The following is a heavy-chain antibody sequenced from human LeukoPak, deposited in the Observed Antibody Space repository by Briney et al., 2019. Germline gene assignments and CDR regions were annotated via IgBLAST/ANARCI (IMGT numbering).Heavy chain of an antibody. J-gene: IGHJ5*02. CDR3: ASANINCSGGSGYSRDQNWFDP. V-gene: IGHV4-34*01. Sequence: PETLSLTCAVYGGSFSGYYWSWIRQPPGKGLEWIGEINHSGRTNYNPSLKSRVTISVDTSKNQFSLKLSSVTAADTAVYYCASANINCSGGSGYSRDQNWFDPWGQGTLVTVSS. CDR2: INHSGRT. D-gene: IGHD2-15*01. CDR1: GGSFSGYY.